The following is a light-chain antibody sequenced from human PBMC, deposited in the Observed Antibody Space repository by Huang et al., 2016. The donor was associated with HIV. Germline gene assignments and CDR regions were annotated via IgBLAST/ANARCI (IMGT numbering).Light chain of an antibody. CDR1: QGISSY. CDR2: AAS. V-gene: IGKV1-39*01. Sequence: DIQMTQSPSSLSASVGDRVTITCRASQGISSYLNWYQQKPGKAPKLLIYAASTLQRGVPSRCSGSGSGTDFTLTISSLQPADSATYYCQETYSIPYTFGQGTKLEIK. CDR3: QETYSIPYT. J-gene: IGKJ2*01.